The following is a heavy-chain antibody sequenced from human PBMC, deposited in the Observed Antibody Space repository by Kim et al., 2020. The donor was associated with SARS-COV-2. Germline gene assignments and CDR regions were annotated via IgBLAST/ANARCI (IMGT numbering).Heavy chain of an antibody. CDR3: ATWPVVPADVLAKRGVGDYSAMDV. D-gene: IGHD2-2*01. Sequence: GGSLRLSCAASGFTFHNYTMNWVRQAPGKGLEWLSYISSSSRTRHYADSVKGRFTISRDNAKNSLYLQMEGLRDDDTAVYYCATWPVVPADVLAKRGVGDYSAMDVWGQGTTVTVSS. V-gene: IGHV3-48*02. CDR2: ISSSSRTR. J-gene: IGHJ6*01. CDR1: GFTFHNYT.